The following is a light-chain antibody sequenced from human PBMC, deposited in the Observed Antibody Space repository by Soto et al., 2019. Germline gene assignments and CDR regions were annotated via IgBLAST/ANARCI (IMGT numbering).Light chain of an antibody. V-gene: IGLV1-40*01. CDR1: SSNIGGNT. CDR2: DNT. J-gene: IGLJ2*01. Sequence: QSALTQPSSLSGTPGQRVTISCSGSSSNIGGNTVHWYQHLPGTAPKLLIYDNTNRPSGVSVRFSGSKSGTSASLAISGLQAEDEADYYCQSFDKYLSAVVFGGGTKLTVL. CDR3: QSFDKYLSAVV.